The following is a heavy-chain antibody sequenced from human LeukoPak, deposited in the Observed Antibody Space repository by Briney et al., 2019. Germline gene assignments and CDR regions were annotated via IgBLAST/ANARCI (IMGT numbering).Heavy chain of an antibody. Sequence: SETLSLTCAVYGGSFSGYYWSWIRQPPGKGLEWIGEINHSGSTNYNPSLKSRVTISVDTSKNQFSLKLGSVTAADTAVYYCARGKSSSPLYYYYYMDVWGKGTTVTVSS. CDR1: GGSFSGYY. V-gene: IGHV4-34*01. CDR3: ARGKSSSPLYYYYYMDV. CDR2: INHSGST. J-gene: IGHJ6*03. D-gene: IGHD6-6*01.